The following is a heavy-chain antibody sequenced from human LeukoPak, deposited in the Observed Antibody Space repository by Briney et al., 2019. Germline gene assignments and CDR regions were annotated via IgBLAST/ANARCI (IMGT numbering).Heavy chain of an antibody. Sequence: ASVKVSCKASGYTFTSYDINWVRQATGQGLGWMGWMNPNSGNTGYAQKFQGRVTMTRNTSISTAYMELSSLRSEDTAVYYCARGNRSMVQGVIVYWGQGTLVTVSS. CDR2: MNPNSGNT. V-gene: IGHV1-8*01. D-gene: IGHD3-10*01. CDR1: GYTFTSYD. CDR3: ARGNRSMVQGVIVY. J-gene: IGHJ4*02.